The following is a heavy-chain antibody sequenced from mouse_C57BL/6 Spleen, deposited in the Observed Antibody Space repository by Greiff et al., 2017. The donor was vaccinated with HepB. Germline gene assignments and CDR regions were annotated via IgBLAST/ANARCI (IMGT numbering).Heavy chain of an antibody. V-gene: IGHV1-82*01. J-gene: IGHJ3*01. Sequence: VQLQQSGPELVKPGASVKISCKASGYAFSSSWMNWVKQRPGKGLEWIGRIYPGDGDTNYNGKFKGKATLTADKSSSTAYMQLSSLTSEDSAVYFCAREVLDSSVFAYWGQGTLVTVSA. D-gene: IGHD3-2*02. CDR2: IYPGDGDT. CDR3: AREVLDSSVFAY. CDR1: GYAFSSSW.